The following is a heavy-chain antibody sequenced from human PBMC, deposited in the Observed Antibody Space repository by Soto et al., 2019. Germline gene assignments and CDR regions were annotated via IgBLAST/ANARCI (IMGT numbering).Heavy chain of an antibody. Sequence: ASVKVSCKASGYTFTSYGISWVRQAPGQGLEWMGWISAYNGNTNYAQKLQGRVTMTTDTSTSTAYMELRSLRSDDTAVYYCARVSHRIPRRPSDYYYYMDVWGKGTTVTVSS. D-gene: IGHD2-2*01. J-gene: IGHJ6*03. V-gene: IGHV1-18*01. CDR3: ARVSHRIPRRPSDYYYYMDV. CDR2: ISAYNGNT. CDR1: GYTFTSYG.